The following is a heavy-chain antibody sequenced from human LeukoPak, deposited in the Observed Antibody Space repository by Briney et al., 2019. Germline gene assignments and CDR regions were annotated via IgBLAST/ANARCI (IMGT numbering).Heavy chain of an antibody. V-gene: IGHV5-51*01. Sequence: GESLKISCKASGYSFTNYWIGWVRQMPGKGLEWMGIICPGDSAIRYSPSFQGQVTVSADKSITTAYLQWSSLKASDTAMYYCVRLDGVVSKFAWTGMDVWGLGTTVTVSS. D-gene: IGHD3-3*01. J-gene: IGHJ6*02. CDR1: GYSFTNYW. CDR2: ICPGDSAI. CDR3: VRLDGVVSKFAWTGMDV.